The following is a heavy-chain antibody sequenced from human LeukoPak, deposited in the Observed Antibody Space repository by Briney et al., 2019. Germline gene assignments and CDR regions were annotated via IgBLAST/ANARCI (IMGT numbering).Heavy chain of an antibody. J-gene: IGHJ4*02. CDR1: GYTFTGYY. Sequence: ASVKVSCKSSGYTFTGYYMHWVRQAPGQGLEWMGWINPNSGGTNYAQKFQGRVTMTRETSISTAYMELSRLRSDDSAVYYCASWFGLYQLPSQVGWGQGTLVTVSS. D-gene: IGHD2-2*01. CDR2: INPNSGGT. CDR3: ASWFGLYQLPSQVG. V-gene: IGHV1-2*02.